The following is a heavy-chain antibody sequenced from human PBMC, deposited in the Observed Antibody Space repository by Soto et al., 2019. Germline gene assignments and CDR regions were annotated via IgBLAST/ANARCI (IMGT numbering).Heavy chain of an antibody. Sequence: PSETLSLTCAVYGVSGGSFSGYYWSWIRQPPGKGLEWIGEINHSGSTNYNPSLKSRVTISVDTSKNQFSLKLSSVTAADTAVYYCARARYCSSTSCHRYFYYYYGMDVWGQGTTVTVSS. J-gene: IGHJ6*02. CDR2: INHSGST. D-gene: IGHD2-2*01. CDR1: GVSGGSFSGYY. CDR3: ARARYCSSTSCHRYFYYYYGMDV. V-gene: IGHV4-34*01.